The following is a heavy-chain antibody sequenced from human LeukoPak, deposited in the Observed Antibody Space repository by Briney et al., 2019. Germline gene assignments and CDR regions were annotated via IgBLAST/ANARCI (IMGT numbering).Heavy chain of an antibody. D-gene: IGHD6-6*01. Sequence: SETLSLTCTVSGGSISSYYWSWIRQPPGKGLGGIGFIYYSGSTNYNPSLKSRVTISVDTSKNQFSLKLSSVTAADTAVYYCARGEEYSSSSNYFDYWGQGTLVTVSS. V-gene: IGHV4-59*01. CDR2: IYYSGST. J-gene: IGHJ4*02. CDR1: GGSISSYY. CDR3: ARGEEYSSSSNYFDY.